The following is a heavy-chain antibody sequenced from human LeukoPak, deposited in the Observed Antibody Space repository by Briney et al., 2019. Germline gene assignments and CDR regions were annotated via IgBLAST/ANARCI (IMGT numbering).Heavy chain of an antibody. CDR3: AKELPTGTDYFDY. CDR2: ISGSSSTI. D-gene: IGHD3-10*01. J-gene: IGHJ4*02. V-gene: IGHV3-48*01. CDR1: EFTFSSYS. Sequence: GGSLRLSCAASEFTFSSYSMNWVRQAPGKGLGWVSYISGSSSTIYYADSVKGRFTISRDNAKNSLYLQMNSLRAEDTAVYYCAKELPTGTDYFDYWGQGTLVIVSS.